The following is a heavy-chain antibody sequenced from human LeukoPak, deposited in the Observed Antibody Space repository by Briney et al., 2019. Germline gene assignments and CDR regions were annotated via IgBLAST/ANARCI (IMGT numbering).Heavy chain of an antibody. CDR1: GFTFSSYW. CDR2: IKQEGTEK. J-gene: IGHJ4*02. Sequence: AGGSLRLSCAASGFTFSSYWMGWVRQPPGKGLEWVANIKQEGTEKYYVDSVKGRFTIARDNARNSLYLQMNSLRAEDTAVFYCARMIMGAVDYWGQGTLVTVSS. V-gene: IGHV3-7*01. CDR3: ARMIMGAVDY. D-gene: IGHD1-26*01.